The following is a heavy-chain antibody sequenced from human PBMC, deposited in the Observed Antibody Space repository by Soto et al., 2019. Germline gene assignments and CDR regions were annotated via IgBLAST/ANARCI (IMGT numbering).Heavy chain of an antibody. D-gene: IGHD3-10*01. V-gene: IGHV3-74*01. J-gene: IGHJ5*02. Sequence: GGSLRLSCAASGFTFSSYWMQWVRQAPGKGLVWVSRINSDGSSTSYADSVKGRFTISRDNAKNTLYLQMNSLRAEDTAVYYCARDLGVLLWFGESSTLNWFDPWGQGTLVNVSS. CDR3: ARDLGVLLWFGESSTLNWFDP. CDR2: INSDGSST. CDR1: GFTFSSYW.